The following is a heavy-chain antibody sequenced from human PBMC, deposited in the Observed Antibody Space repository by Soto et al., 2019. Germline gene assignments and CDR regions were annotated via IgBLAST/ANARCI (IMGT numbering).Heavy chain of an antibody. V-gene: IGHV3-48*02. CDR2: IHSSSSTI. D-gene: IGHD5-18*01. CDR3: ARDRGYTYGFDF. J-gene: IGHJ4*02. CDR1: GLTFTRYS. Sequence: GGSLRLSCAASGLTFTRYSMNWGRQAPGKGLEWVSFIHSSSSTIYYADSVKGRFTISRDNAKNSLYLQMNSLRDEDTAVYYCARDRGYTYGFDFWGQGA.